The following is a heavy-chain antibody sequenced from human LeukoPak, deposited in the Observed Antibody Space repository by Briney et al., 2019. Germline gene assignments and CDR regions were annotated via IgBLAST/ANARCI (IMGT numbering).Heavy chain of an antibody. Sequence: SETLSLTCTASGGSISSGSYYWNWIRQPAGKGLEWIGRIYTSGSSNYNPSLKSRVTISVDTSKNQFSLKLSSVTAADTAVYYCAYGAQGAFDIWGQGTMVTVSS. CDR3: AYGAQGAFDI. D-gene: IGHD4-17*01. CDR1: GGSISSGSYY. V-gene: IGHV4-61*02. CDR2: IYTSGSS. J-gene: IGHJ3*02.